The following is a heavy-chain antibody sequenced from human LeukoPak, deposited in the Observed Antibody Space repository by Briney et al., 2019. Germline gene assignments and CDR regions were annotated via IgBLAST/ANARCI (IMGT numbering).Heavy chain of an antibody. J-gene: IGHJ4*02. D-gene: IGHD6-19*01. Sequence: SETLSLTCTVSGGSTSSYYGSWIRQPPGKGLEWIGYIYYSGSTNYNPSLKSRVTISVDTSKNQSSLKLSSVPAADPAVYYCASGRWSAVAGTIYDYWGQGTLVTVS. V-gene: IGHV4-59*01. CDR3: ASGRWSAVAGTIYDY. CDR1: GGSTSSYY. CDR2: IYYSGST.